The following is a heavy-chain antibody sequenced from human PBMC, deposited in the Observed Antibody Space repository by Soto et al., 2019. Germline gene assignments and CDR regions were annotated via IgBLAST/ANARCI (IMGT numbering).Heavy chain of an antibody. D-gene: IGHD6-13*01. Sequence: QPPGKGLWWIGYIYYSGSTYYNPSLKSRVTISVDTSKNQFSLKLSSVTAADTAVYYCARLLGIAAAGYYNYYCSTVFWVQGTTVTV. CDR2: IYYSGST. V-gene: IGHV4-59*04. CDR3: ARLLGIAAAGYYNYYCSTVF. J-gene: IGHJ6*02.